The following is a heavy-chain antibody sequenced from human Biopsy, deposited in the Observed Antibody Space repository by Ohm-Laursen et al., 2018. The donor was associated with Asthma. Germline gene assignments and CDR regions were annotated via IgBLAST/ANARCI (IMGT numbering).Heavy chain of an antibody. V-gene: IGHV1-69*13. CDR1: GGTFNTYV. Sequence: ASVKVSCKSLGGTFNTYVIGWVRQAPGQGLEWMGGITSDFGTTTYPQKFQDRVTITADDSTSTVYMELSSLRSEDTAVYYCARKAGSCISRTCYSLDFWGQGTPVTVSS. CDR2: ITSDFGTT. D-gene: IGHD2-2*01. J-gene: IGHJ4*02. CDR3: ARKAGSCISRTCYSLDF.